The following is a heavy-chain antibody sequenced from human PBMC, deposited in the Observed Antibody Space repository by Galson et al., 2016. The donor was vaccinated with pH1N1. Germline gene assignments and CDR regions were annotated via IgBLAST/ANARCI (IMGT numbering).Heavy chain of an antibody. CDR1: GLIFSDYY. CDR3: ARALWSVHPGTSDH. Sequence: SLRLSCVASGLIFSDYYMNWIRQAPGKGLEWVSYIDSTSSDTNYADSVKGRSTISRDNAKNSLYLQMNSLRVEDTAVYYCARALWSVHPGTSDHWGQGTLVTVSS. V-gene: IGHV3-11*05. CDR2: IDSTSSDT. J-gene: IGHJ1*01. D-gene: IGHD1-1*01.